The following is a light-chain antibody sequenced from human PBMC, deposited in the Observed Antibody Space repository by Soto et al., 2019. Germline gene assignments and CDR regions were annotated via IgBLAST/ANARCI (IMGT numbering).Light chain of an antibody. V-gene: IGKV1-5*03. J-gene: IGKJ1*01. CDR1: QSISRQ. CDR3: LQYQSYWT. CDR2: QAS. Sequence: DIQMTQSPSTLSASVGDRVSITCRASQSISRQLAWYQQKPGKAPNLLLYQASNLETGVPSRFTGSGSGTELTLAISSLQPYDLATYYCLQYQSYWTFGQGTKVEVK.